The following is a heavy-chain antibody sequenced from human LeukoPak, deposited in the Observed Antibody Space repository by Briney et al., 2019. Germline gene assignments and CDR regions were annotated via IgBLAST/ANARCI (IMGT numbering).Heavy chain of an antibody. CDR2: IYWNDDN. V-gene: IGHV2-5*01. J-gene: IGHJ4*02. Sequence: ESGPTLVKPTQTLTLTCTFSGFSLSTSGVGVGWIRQPPGKALEWLALIYWNDDNRYSPSMKTRLTINKDTSKNQVVLTMTKMDPVDTATYYCAHYGDYRFLYYFDYWGQGTLDTVSS. D-gene: IGHD4-17*01. CDR1: GFSLSTSGVG. CDR3: AHYGDYRFLYYFDY.